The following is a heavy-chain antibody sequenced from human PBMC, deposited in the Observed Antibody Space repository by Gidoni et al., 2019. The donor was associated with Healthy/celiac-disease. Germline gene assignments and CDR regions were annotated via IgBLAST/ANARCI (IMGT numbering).Heavy chain of an antibody. D-gene: IGHD3-10*01. CDR2: ISGSGGST. J-gene: IGHJ4*02. CDR1: GFTFSSYA. Sequence: EVQLVESGGGLVQPGGSLRPSCAASGFTFSSYAMSWVRQAPGKGLEWVSAISGSGGSTYYADSVKGRFTISRDNSKNTLYLQMNSLRAEDTAVYYCARYDELLWFGTGRSYFDYWGQGTLVTVSS. CDR3: ARYDELLWFGTGRSYFDY. V-gene: IGHV3-23*04.